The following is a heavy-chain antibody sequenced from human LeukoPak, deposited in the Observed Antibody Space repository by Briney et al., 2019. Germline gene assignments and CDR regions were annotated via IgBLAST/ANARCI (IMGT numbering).Heavy chain of an antibody. CDR3: ARTLLITFGGVIAYYYYGMGV. V-gene: IGHV1-18*01. D-gene: IGHD3-16*02. CDR1: GYTFTSYG. Sequence: GASVKVSCKASGYTFTSYGISWVRQAPGQGLEWMGWISAYNGNTNYAQKLQGRVTMTTDTSTSTAYMELRSLRSDDTAVYYCARTLLITFGGVIAYYYYGMGVWGQGTTVTVSS. J-gene: IGHJ6*02. CDR2: ISAYNGNT.